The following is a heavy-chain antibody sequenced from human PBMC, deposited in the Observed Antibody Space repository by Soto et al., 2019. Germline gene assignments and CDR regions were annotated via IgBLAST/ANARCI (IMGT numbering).Heavy chain of an antibody. CDR2: ITWNSVAL. D-gene: IGHD3-9*01. J-gene: IGHJ4*02. V-gene: IGHV3-9*01. CDR3: AKERVRDFDG. Sequence: VQLVESGGGLVRPGGSLRLSCAASGFTFDDYAMHCVRQAPGKGLEWISAITWNSVALDYADSVKGRFTISRDNAKNSLYLQMYSLRPEDTAMYYCAKERVRDFDGWGQGTLVTVSS. CDR1: GFTFDDYA.